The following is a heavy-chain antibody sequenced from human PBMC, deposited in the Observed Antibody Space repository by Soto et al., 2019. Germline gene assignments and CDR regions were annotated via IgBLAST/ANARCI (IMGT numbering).Heavy chain of an antibody. CDR3: ATLLPEGYYFDY. V-gene: IGHV4-30-2*06. Sequence: SETLSLTCTVFGASISYGGFSWSWIRQSPGKGLEWIGYINHFESTYFHPSFKSRLSMPIDRSRNMFSLNLSSVTAADMAVYYCATLLPEGYYFDYWGQGTLVTVSS. J-gene: IGHJ4*02. CDR1: GASISYGGFS. CDR2: INHFEST.